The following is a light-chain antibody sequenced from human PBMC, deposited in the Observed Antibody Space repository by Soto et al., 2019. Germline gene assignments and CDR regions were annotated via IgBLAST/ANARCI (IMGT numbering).Light chain of an antibody. Sequence: EIVLTQSPGTLSLSPGERATLSCRASQSVSSNYLAWYQQRPGQAPRLLIYGASSRATGIPDRFSGSVSGTDFTLTISRLEPDDFAVYYCQRYGGSPGTFGQGTKVEIK. CDR2: GAS. V-gene: IGKV3-20*01. J-gene: IGKJ1*01. CDR3: QRYGGSPGT. CDR1: QSVSSNY.